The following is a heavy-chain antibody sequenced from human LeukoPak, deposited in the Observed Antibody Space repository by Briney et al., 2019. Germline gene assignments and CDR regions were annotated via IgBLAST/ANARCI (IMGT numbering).Heavy chain of an antibody. CDR1: GFTFSTNA. Sequence: PGGSLRLSCAGSGFTFSTNAMGWVRQAPGEGLEWVSSIIGGGGDTFYADSVRGRFTISRDKSKNTLYLQLNSLRAEDTAVYFCAQGGHDYNPFYCWGQGTLVTVSS. V-gene: IGHV3-23*01. J-gene: IGHJ4*02. CDR3: AQGGHDYNPFYC. CDR2: IIGGGGDT. D-gene: IGHD4-11*01.